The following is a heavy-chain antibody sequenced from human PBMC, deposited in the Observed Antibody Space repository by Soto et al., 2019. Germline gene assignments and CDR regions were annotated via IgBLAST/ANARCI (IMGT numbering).Heavy chain of an antibody. V-gene: IGHV3-21*01. D-gene: IGHD3-3*01. J-gene: IGHJ6*03. CDR1: GFTFSSYS. Sequence: LSLTCAASGFTFSSYSMNWVRQAPGKGLEWVSSISSSSSYIYYADSVKGRFTISRDNAKNSLYLQMNSLRAEDTAVYYCARARTDYDFWSGEYYYYYYMDVWGKGTTVTVSS. CDR3: ARARTDYDFWSGEYYYYYYMDV. CDR2: ISSSSSYI.